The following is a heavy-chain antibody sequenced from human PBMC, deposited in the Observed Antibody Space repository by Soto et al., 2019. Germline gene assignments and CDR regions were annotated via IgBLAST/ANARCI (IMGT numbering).Heavy chain of an antibody. CDR1: GFSLSTSGMC. J-gene: IGHJ3*02. CDR3: ARMGGDQTSDAFDI. CDR2: IDWDDDK. D-gene: IGHD2-21*02. V-gene: IGHV2-70*01. Sequence: SGPTLVNPTQTLTLTSTFSGFSLSTSGMCVSWIRQPPGKALEWLALIDWDDDKYYSTSLKTRLTISKDTSKNQVVLTMTNMDPVDTATYYCARMGGDQTSDAFDIWGQGTMVTVSS.